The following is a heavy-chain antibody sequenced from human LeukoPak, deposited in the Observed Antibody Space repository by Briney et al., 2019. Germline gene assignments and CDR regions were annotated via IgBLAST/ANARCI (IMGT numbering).Heavy chain of an antibody. V-gene: IGHV4-30-4*01. CDR2: IYYSGST. CDR3: ATRIAAAGVFDY. CDR1: GGSISSGDYY. J-gene: IGHJ4*02. Sequence: PSQTLSLTCTVSGGSISSGDYYWSWIRQPPGKGLEWIGYIYYSGSTYYNLSLKSRVTISVDTSKNQFFLKLSSVTAADTAVYYCATRIAAAGVFDYWGQGTLVTVSS. D-gene: IGHD6-13*01.